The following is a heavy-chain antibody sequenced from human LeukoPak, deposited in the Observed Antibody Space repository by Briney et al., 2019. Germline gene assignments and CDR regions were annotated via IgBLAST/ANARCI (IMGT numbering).Heavy chain of an antibody. CDR2: IYPGDSDT. J-gene: IGHJ4*02. D-gene: IGHD2-21*02. CDR1: GYSFTSYW. V-gene: IGHV5-51*01. CDR3: ASLGRREGGYCGGDCYSLDY. Sequence: AESLKISCKGSGYSFTSYWIGWVRQMPGKGLEWMGIIYPGDSDTRYSPSFQGQVTISADKSISTAYLQWSSLKASDTAMYYCASLGRREGGYCGGDCYSLDYWGQGTLVTVSS.